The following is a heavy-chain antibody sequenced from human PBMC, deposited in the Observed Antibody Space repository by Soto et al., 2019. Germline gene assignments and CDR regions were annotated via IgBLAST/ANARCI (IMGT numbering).Heavy chain of an antibody. D-gene: IGHD3-10*01. V-gene: IGHV3-30-3*01. CDR3: ARDPHIPGEYYFDY. CDR1: GFTFSSYA. CDR2: MSYDGSTK. J-gene: IGHJ4*02. Sequence: QVQLVESGGGVVQPGRSLRLSCAASGFTFSSYAMHWVRQAPGKGLEWVAVMSYDGSTKYYADSVKGRFTISRDNSKNTVYVQMNSLRTEDTAVYYCARDPHIPGEYYFDYWGQGTLVTVSS.